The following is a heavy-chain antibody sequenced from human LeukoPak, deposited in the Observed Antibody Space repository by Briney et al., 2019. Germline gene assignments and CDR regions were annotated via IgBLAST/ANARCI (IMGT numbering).Heavy chain of an antibody. D-gene: IGHD2-15*01. CDR3: ARDLAATRLNDY. CDR2: ISSSSSYI. Sequence: PGRSLRLSCAASGFTFSSYSMNWVRQAPGKGLEWVSSISSSSSYIYYADSVKGRFTISRDNAKNSLYLQMNSLRAEDTAVYYCARDLAATRLNDYWGQGTLVTVSS. CDR1: GFTFSSYS. J-gene: IGHJ4*02. V-gene: IGHV3-21*01.